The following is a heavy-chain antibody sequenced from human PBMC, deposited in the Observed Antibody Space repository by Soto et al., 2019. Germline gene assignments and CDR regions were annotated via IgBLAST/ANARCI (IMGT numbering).Heavy chain of an antibody. CDR1: EYTFTENQ. V-gene: IGHV1-2*02. D-gene: IGHD2-15*01. J-gene: IGHJ5*02. CDR2: IGPKSGAT. Sequence: ASVKVCGNASEYTFTENQIHCLRRAPGQRLQWLGRIGPKSGATTIAPTLQCMVTMTRDTSTNTSCLELTRMTSADTAIYYCARRHLLDYIRWYFYPWRMGSLVTV. CDR3: ARRHLLDYIRWYFYP.